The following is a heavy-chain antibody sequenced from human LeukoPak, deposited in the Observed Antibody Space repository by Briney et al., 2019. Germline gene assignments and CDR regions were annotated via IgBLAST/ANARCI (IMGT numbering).Heavy chain of an antibody. CDR3: AKDLLDSGYDFDY. V-gene: IGHV3-23*01. CDR1: GFTFSSYG. D-gene: IGHD5-12*01. CDR2: ISASGDTT. J-gene: IGHJ4*02. Sequence: GGSLRLSCAASGFTFSSYGMHWVRQAPEKGLEWVSTISASGDTTYHTDSVKGRFTISRDNSKNTLYLQMNSLRADDTAIYYCAKDLLDSGYDFDYWGQGTLVTVSS.